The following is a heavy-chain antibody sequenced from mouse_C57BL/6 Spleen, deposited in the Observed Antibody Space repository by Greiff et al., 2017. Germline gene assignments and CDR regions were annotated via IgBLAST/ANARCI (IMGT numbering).Heavy chain of an antibody. Sequence: QVQLKESGAELVKPGASVKMSCKASGYTFTSYWITWVKQRPGQGLEWIGDIYPGSGSTNYNEKFKSKATLTVDTSSSTAYMQLSSLTSEDSAVYYCAREAYYGSSAFAYWGQGTLVTVSA. J-gene: IGHJ3*01. CDR2: IYPGSGST. V-gene: IGHV1-55*01. CDR3: AREAYYGSSAFAY. CDR1: GYTFTSYW. D-gene: IGHD1-1*01.